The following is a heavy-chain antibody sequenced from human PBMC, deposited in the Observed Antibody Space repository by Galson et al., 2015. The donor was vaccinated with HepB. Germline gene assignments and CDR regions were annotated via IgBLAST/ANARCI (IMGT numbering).Heavy chain of an antibody. J-gene: IGHJ3*02. CDR3: ASGYCSSTSCHNRAFDI. CDR2: ISSSSSYI. V-gene: IGHV3-21*01. D-gene: IGHD2-2*02. Sequence: SLRLSCAASGFTFSSYSLNWARQAPGKGLEWVSSISSSSSYIYYADSVKGRFTISRDNAKNSLYLQMNSLRAEDTAVYYCASGYCSSTSCHNRAFDIWGQGTMVTVSS. CDR1: GFTFSSYS.